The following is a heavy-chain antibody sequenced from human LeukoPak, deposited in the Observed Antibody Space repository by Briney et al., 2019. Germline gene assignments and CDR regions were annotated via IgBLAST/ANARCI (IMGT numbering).Heavy chain of an antibody. D-gene: IGHD4-17*01. J-gene: IGHJ4*02. Sequence: GGSLRLSCAASGFTFSSYSMNWVRQAPGKGLEWVSYISSSSSTIYYADPVKGRFTISRDNAKNSLYLQMNSLRDEDTAVYYCAISTVTTLDYWGQGTLVTVSS. CDR1: GFTFSSYS. CDR2: ISSSSSTI. V-gene: IGHV3-48*02. CDR3: AISTVTTLDY.